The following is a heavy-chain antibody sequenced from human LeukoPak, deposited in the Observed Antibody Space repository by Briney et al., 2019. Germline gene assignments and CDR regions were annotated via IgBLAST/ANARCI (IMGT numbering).Heavy chain of an antibody. CDR2: ITNGGAT. V-gene: IGHV3-69-1*02. D-gene: IGHD1-26*01. CDR1: GFTFTGYA. Sequence: GGSLRLSCAASGFTFTGYAMSWVRQAPGKGLERVSAITNGGATYYADSVKGRFTISRDNAKNSLYLQMNSLRADDTAVYYCARGGSYVHYWGQGTLVTVSS. J-gene: IGHJ4*02. CDR3: ARGGSYVHY.